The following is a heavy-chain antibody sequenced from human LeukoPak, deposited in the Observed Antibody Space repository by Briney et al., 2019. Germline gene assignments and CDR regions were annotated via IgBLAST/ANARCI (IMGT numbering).Heavy chain of an antibody. V-gene: IGHV4-4*07. J-gene: IGHJ5*02. CDR3: ARASKRKGYYYDSSGFRFDP. D-gene: IGHD3-22*01. Sequence: ASETLSLTCTVSDGSISSYYWSWIRQPAGKGLEWIGHIYTSGSTNYNPSLKSRVTMSVDTSKNQFSLKLSSVTAADTAVYYCARASKRKGYYYDSSGFRFDPWGQGTLVTVSS. CDR2: IYTSGST. CDR1: DGSISSYY.